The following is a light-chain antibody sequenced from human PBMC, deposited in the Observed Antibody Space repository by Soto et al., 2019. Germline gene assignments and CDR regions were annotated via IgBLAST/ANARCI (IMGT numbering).Light chain of an antibody. V-gene: IGKV1-33*01. CDR1: QDTSNY. J-gene: IGKJ2*01. CDR3: QQYDNLPPYT. Sequence: DIQMTQSPSSLSASVGDRVTITCQASQDTSNYLNWYQQKPGKDPKLLIYDASILETGVPSRFSGSGSWTDFTFTISSLQPEDIATYYCQQYDNLPPYTFGQGTKLEIK. CDR2: DAS.